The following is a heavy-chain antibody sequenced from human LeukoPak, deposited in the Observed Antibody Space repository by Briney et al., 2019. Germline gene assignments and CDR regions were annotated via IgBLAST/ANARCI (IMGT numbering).Heavy chain of an antibody. CDR3: ARAEEYGAPDY. D-gene: IGHD4-17*01. Sequence: PSETLSLTCTVSGGSISSGDYYWSWIRQPPGKGLEWIGYIYYSGSTYYNPSLKSRVTISVDTSTNQFSLKLSSVTAADTAVYYCARAEEYGAPDYWGQGTLVTVSS. J-gene: IGHJ4*02. V-gene: IGHV4-30-4*08. CDR1: GGSISSGDYY. CDR2: IYYSGST.